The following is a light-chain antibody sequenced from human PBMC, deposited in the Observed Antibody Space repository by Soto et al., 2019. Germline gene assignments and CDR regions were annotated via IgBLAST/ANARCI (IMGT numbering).Light chain of an antibody. J-gene: IGLJ1*01. CDR3: SSFTTDSTYV. V-gene: IGLV2-14*01. CDR1: SSDVGANIF. Sequence: QSALTQPASVSGSPGQSITISCTGTSSDVGANIFVSWYQQHPGKVPKLMIYTVSSRPSGVSQRFSGSKSGNTASLTISGLQAEDEADYYCSSFTTDSTYVFGTGTKATVL. CDR2: TVS.